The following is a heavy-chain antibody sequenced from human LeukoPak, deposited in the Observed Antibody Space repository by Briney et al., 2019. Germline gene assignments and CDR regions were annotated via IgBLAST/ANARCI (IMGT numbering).Heavy chain of an antibody. J-gene: IGHJ4*02. CDR2: ISGSADST. D-gene: IGHD1-26*01. V-gene: IGHV3-23*01. CDR1: GFTFSIYA. CDR3: AKQLVAATTDN. Sequence: GGSLRLSCAASGFTFSIYAMSWVRQAPGKGLEWVSVISGSADSTYYADSVKGRFTISRDNSKNTLFLQMNSLRAEDTAVYYCAKQLVAATTDNWGQGTLVTVS.